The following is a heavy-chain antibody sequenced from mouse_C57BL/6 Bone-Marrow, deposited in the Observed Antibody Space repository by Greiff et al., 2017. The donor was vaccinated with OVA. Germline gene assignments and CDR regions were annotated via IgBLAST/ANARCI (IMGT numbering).Heavy chain of an antibody. Sequence: EVKVEESGEGLVKPGGSLKLSCAASGFTFSSSAMSWVRQTPEKRLEWVAYISSGGDYIYYADTVKGRFTISRDNARNTLYLQMSSLKSEDTAMYYCTRYYGRDYFDYWGQGTTLTVSS. D-gene: IGHD1-1*01. V-gene: IGHV5-9-1*02. CDR1: GFTFSSSA. CDR3: TRYYGRDYFDY. J-gene: IGHJ2*01. CDR2: ISSGGDYI.